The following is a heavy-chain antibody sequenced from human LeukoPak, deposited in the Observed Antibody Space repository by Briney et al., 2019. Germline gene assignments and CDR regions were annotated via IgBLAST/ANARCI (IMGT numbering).Heavy chain of an antibody. CDR3: ARGGYYGSGSFPDY. Sequence: ASVKVSCKASGYTFTSFGINWVRQAPGQGLEWMGWIGPYNGNTHHAQNLQGRLTMTTDTSTSTAYMDLRSLISDDTAVYFCARGGYYGSGSFPDYWGQGTLVTVSS. CDR1: GYTFTSFG. CDR2: IGPYNGNT. J-gene: IGHJ4*02. D-gene: IGHD3-10*01. V-gene: IGHV1-18*01.